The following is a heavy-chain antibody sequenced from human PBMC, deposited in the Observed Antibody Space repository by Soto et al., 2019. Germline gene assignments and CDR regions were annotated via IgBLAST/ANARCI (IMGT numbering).Heavy chain of an antibody. Sequence: QVQLVESGGGVVQPGRSLRLSCAASGFTFSSYGMHWVRQAPGKGLEWVAVIWYDGSNKYYADSVKGRFTISRDNSKNTLYLQMNSLRAEDTAVYYRARDQMWELRSYYYYGMDVWCQGTTVTVSS. CDR1: GFTFSSYG. J-gene: IGHJ6*02. CDR2: IWYDGSNK. V-gene: IGHV3-33*01. CDR3: ARDQMWELRSYYYYGMDV. D-gene: IGHD1-26*01.